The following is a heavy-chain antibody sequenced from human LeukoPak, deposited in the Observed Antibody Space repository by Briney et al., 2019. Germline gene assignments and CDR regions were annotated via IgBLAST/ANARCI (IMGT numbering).Heavy chain of an antibody. CDR3: ARTSATVTTYYGMDV. CDR2: ISYDGSDT. V-gene: IGHV3-30*03. J-gene: IGHJ6*02. D-gene: IGHD4-11*01. Sequence: GRSLRLSCAASGFTFSSYGMHWVRQAPGKGLEWVAVISYDGSDTYYADSVKGRFTISRDNSKSTLYLQMNSLRAEDTAVYYCARTSATVTTYYGMDVWGQGTTVTVSS. CDR1: GFTFSSYG.